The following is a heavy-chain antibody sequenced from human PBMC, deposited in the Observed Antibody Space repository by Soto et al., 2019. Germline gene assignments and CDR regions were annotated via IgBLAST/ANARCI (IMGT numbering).Heavy chain of an antibody. CDR1: GGTFSSYA. J-gene: IGHJ6*02. Sequence: SVKVSCKASGGTFSSYAISWVRQAPGQGLEWMGGIIPIFGTANYAQKFQGRVTITADESTSTAYMGLSSLRSEDTAAYYCARGLDTAGYGYYYGMDVWGQGTTVTVSS. CDR2: IIPIFGTA. CDR3: ARGLDTAGYGYYYGMDV. V-gene: IGHV1-69*13. D-gene: IGHD5-18*01.